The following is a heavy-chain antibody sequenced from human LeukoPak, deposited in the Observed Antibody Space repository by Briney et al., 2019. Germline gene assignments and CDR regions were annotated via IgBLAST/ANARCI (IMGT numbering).Heavy chain of an antibody. V-gene: IGHV4-39*07. CDR2: IYYSGST. CDR1: GGSISSSSYY. CDR3: ARSFWSGYYTGFDY. Sequence: NPSETLSLTCTVSGGSISSSSYYWGWIRQPPGKGLEWIGSIYYSGSTYYNPSLKSRVTISVDTSKNQFSLKLSSVTAADTAVYYCARSFWSGYYTGFDYWGQGTLVTVSS. J-gene: IGHJ4*02. D-gene: IGHD3-3*01.